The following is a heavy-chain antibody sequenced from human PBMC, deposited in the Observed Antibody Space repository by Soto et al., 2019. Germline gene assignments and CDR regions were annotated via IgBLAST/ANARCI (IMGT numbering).Heavy chain of an antibody. CDR2: ISAYDGKT. V-gene: IGHV1-18*01. D-gene: IGHD3-3*01. CDR1: GYTFNTYG. CDR3: ARDPHEFWTRYWFDP. J-gene: IGHJ5*02. Sequence: ASVKVSCKTSGYTFNTYGINWVRQAPGQGLELMGSISAYDGKTTYAEKFQGRVTLTTDTSTSTAYMELRSLRSDDTAIYYCARDPHEFWTRYWFDPWGQGTPVTVSS.